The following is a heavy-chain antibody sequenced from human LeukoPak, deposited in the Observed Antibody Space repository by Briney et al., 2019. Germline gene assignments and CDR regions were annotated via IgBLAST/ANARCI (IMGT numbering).Heavy chain of an antibody. D-gene: IGHD6-13*01. Sequence: PSETLSLTCTVSGGSISGFYWSRIRQPAGKGLEWIGRIYNSASTNYNPSLKSRVTMSVDTSKNQFSLKLTSVTAADTAVYYCARDRSSSWTRDWFDPWGQGTLVTVSS. J-gene: IGHJ5*02. CDR2: IYNSAST. CDR1: GGSISGFY. V-gene: IGHV4-4*07. CDR3: ARDRSSSWTRDWFDP.